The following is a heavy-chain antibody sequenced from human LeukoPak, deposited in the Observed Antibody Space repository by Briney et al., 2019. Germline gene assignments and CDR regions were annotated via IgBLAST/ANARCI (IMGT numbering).Heavy chain of an antibody. CDR2: IKSKTDGGTT. D-gene: IGHD3-9*01. CDR3: TTGDYDILTGYLSFDY. Sequence: GGSLRLSCAASGFTFSNAWMSWVRQAPGTGLEWVGRIKSKTDGGTTDYAAPVKGRFTISRDDSKNTLYLQMNSLKTEDTAVYYCTTGDYDILTGYLSFDYWGQGTLVTVSS. J-gene: IGHJ4*02. V-gene: IGHV3-15*01. CDR1: GFTFSNAW.